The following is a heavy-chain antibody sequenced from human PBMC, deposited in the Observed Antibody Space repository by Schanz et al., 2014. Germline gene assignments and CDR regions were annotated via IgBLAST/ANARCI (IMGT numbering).Heavy chain of an antibody. D-gene: IGHD3-10*01. V-gene: IGHV3-23*01. CDR3: AKGRFGELSAFDI. Sequence: EVHLLESGGGLVQPGGSLRLSCAASTFTFSSDWMSWVRQVPGKGLEWVSAILGLASTTYYADSVKGRFTISRDNSKNTLYLQMNSLRAEDTAVYYCAKGRFGELSAFDIWGQWTMVTVAS. J-gene: IGHJ3*02. CDR2: ILGLASTT. CDR1: TFTFSSDW.